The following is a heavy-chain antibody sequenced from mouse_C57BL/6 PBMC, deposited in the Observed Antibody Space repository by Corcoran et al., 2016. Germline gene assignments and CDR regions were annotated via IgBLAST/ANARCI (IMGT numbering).Heavy chain of an antibody. Sequence: EVQLQQSGPEPVKPGASVKISCKASGYTFTDYYMNWVKQSHGKSLEWIGDINPNNGGTSYNQKFKGKATLTVDKSSSTAYMELRSLTSEDSAVYYCARGQSAYYWGQGTTLTVSS. CDR1: GYTFTDYY. J-gene: IGHJ2*01. CDR3: ARGQSAYY. CDR2: INPNNGGT. D-gene: IGHD6-1*01. V-gene: IGHV1-26*01.